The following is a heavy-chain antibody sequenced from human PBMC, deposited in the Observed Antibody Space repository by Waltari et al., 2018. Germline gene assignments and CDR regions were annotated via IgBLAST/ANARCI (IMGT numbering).Heavy chain of an antibody. CDR3: ASTVPTYYDFWSGYPLYYFDY. D-gene: IGHD3-3*01. V-gene: IGHV4-38-2*02. CDR1: GYSISSGYY. J-gene: IGHJ4*02. Sequence: QVQLQESGPGLVKPSETLSLTCTVSGYSISSGYYWGWIRQPPGKGLAWIGSIYHSGSTYYNPSLKSRVTISVDTSKNQFSLKLSSVTAADTAVYYCASTVPTYYDFWSGYPLYYFDYWGQGTLVTVSS. CDR2: IYHSGST.